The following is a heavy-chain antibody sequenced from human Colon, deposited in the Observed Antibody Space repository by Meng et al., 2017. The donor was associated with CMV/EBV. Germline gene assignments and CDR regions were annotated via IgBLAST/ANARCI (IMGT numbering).Heavy chain of an antibody. CDR1: GFTLSSYW. Sequence: GESLKITCAASGFTLSSYWMSWVRQAPGKGLEWVANIKQDGSEKYYVDSVKGRFTISRDNAKNSLYLQMNSLRAEDTAVYYCAILSSSWVPWGQGTLVTVSS. D-gene: IGHD6-13*01. CDR3: AILSSSWVP. CDR2: IKQDGSEK. V-gene: IGHV3-7*01. J-gene: IGHJ5*02.